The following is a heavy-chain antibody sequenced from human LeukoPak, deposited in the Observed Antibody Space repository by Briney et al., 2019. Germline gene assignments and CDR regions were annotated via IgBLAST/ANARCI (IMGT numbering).Heavy chain of an antibody. Sequence: ATVKVSCKASGYTFTSYYMHWVRQAPGQGLEWMGIINPSGGSTSYAQKFQGRVTITRNTSISTAYMELSSLRSEDTAVYYCARTEGDGFDPWGQGTLVTVSS. V-gene: IGHV1-46*01. CDR2: INPSGGST. D-gene: IGHD3-10*01. CDR1: GYTFTSYY. J-gene: IGHJ5*02. CDR3: ARTEGDGFDP.